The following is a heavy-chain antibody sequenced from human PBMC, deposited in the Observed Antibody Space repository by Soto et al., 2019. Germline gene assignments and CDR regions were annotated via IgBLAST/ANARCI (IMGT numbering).Heavy chain of an antibody. CDR2: IWYDGSNK. CDR1: GFTFSSYG. J-gene: IGHJ6*01. D-gene: IGHD1-7*01. V-gene: IGHV3-33*01. Sequence: QVQLVESGGGVVQPGRSLRLSCAASGFTFSSYGMHWVRQAPGKGLEWVAVIWYDGSNKYYADSVKGRFTISRDNSKNTLYLQMNSLRAEDTAVYYCARSMVGYNWNYARSQYYYYGMDVW. CDR3: ARSMVGYNWNYARSQYYYYGMDV.